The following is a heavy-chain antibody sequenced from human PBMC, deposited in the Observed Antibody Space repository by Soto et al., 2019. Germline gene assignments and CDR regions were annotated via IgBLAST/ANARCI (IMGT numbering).Heavy chain of an antibody. Sequence: EVQLVESGGGLVQPGGSLTLSCAASGLIFSDYHMDWVRQAPGKGLEWVGRIRRKANSYTTEYAASVKGRFTISRDDSKNSQYLQMNSLKSEDTAVYYCAMLGGWSGGSSGMDVWGQGTTVTVSS. D-gene: IGHD6-19*01. CDR2: IRRKANSYTT. CDR1: GLIFSDYH. V-gene: IGHV3-72*01. CDR3: AMLGGWSGGSSGMDV. J-gene: IGHJ6*02.